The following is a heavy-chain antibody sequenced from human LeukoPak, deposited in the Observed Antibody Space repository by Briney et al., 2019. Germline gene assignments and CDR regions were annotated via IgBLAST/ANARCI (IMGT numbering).Heavy chain of an antibody. CDR3: ARDVGITPPKYWYFDL. CDR2: INPSGGST. CDR1: GYTFTSYY. Sequence: ASVKVSCKASGYTFTSYYMHWVRQAPGQGLEWMGIINPSGGSTSYAQKFQGRVTMTRDTSMSTVYMELSSLRSEDTAVYYCARDVGITPPKYWYFDLWGRGTLVTVSS. D-gene: IGHD1-14*01. V-gene: IGHV1-46*01. J-gene: IGHJ2*01.